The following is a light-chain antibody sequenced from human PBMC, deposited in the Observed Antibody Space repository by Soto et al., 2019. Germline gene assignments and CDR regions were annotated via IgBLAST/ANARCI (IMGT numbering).Light chain of an antibody. CDR3: QQYKYWPLT. CDR1: QSVYGS. V-gene: IGKV3-15*01. CDR2: GAS. Sequence: EVVMTQSPVTLSVPPGERATLSCRASQSVYGSLAWYQQKPGQAPRLLIHGASNRATDIPARFSGSGSGTEFSLTINGLQSDDFAVYYCQQYKYWPLTFGGGTKVEIK. J-gene: IGKJ4*01.